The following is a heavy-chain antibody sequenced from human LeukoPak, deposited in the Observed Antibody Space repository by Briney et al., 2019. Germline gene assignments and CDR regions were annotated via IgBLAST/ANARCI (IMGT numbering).Heavy chain of an antibody. CDR1: GYSFTSYW. J-gene: IGHJ4*02. D-gene: IGHD6-6*01. Sequence: GESLKISCNGSGYSFTSYWIGWVRQMPGKGLEWLGIIYPSNSDTRYSPSFQGHVTISADKSISIAYLQWSSLKASDTAIYYCARYSAARPGDYWGLGTLVTVSS. CDR3: ARYSAARPGDY. CDR2: IYPSNSDT. V-gene: IGHV5-51*01.